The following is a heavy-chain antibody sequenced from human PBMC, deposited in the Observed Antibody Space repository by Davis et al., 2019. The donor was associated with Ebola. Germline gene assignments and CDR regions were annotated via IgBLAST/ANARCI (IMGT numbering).Heavy chain of an antibody. CDR2: IYNGGST. CDR3: AKLDYNDSYFQD. J-gene: IGHJ1*01. CDR1: GFTVSSNY. V-gene: IGHV3-53*01. Sequence: GESLKISCAASGFTVSSNYMSWVRQAPGKGLEWVSVIYNGGSTYYADSVKGRFTISRDNSKNTLNLQMNSLRAEDTAIYYCAKLDYNDSYFQDWGQGTLVTVSS. D-gene: IGHD4-17*01.